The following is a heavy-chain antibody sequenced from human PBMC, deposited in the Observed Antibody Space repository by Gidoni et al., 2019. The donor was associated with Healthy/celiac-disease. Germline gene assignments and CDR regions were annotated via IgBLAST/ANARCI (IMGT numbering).Heavy chain of an antibody. D-gene: IGHD6-13*01. CDR2: ISYDGSNK. CDR3: ARVNSSRDY. Sequence: QVQLVESGGGVVQPWRSLRLSCAASGFTFSSYAMNWVRQAPGKGLEWVAVISYDGSNKYYADSVKGRFTISRDNSKNTLYLQMNSLRAEDTAVYYCARVNSSRDYWGQGTLVTVSS. V-gene: IGHV3-30*11. J-gene: IGHJ4*02. CDR1: GFTFSSYA.